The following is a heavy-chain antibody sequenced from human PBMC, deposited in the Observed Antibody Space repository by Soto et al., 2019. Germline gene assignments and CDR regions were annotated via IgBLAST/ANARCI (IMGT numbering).Heavy chain of an antibody. CDR1: GGSSRDGDYF. CDR3: GLHAGFAVYFEY. V-gene: IGHV4-30-4*01. CDR2: IYYSGST. J-gene: IGHJ4*02. Sequence: TVAGGSSRDGDYFWRFIRQPPGKGLEWIGYIYYSGSTYYNPSLKSRVTISVDTSKNQFSLKLSSVTAVDTAVYYCGLHAGFAVYFEYWGQGTLVTGTS. D-gene: IGHD3-9*01.